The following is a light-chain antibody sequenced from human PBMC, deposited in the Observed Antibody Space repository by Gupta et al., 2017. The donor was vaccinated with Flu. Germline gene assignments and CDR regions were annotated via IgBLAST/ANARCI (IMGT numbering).Light chain of an antibody. Sequence: SGPTPPAPRSGAPGPSITIPCTGTSRDVGGYNYVPWYQQYPGKDPKIMIYEVTHRPSGVSNRFSGSKTANKASPTIIGVQAEDEADDYCSSYATTSALVVFGGGTKLTVL. CDR3: SSYATTSALVV. CDR1: SRDVGGYNY. V-gene: IGLV2-14*01. CDR2: EVT. J-gene: IGLJ3*02.